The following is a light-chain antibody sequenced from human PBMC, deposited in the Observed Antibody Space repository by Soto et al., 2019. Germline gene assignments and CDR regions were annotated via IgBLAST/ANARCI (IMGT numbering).Light chain of an antibody. CDR2: GAF. CDR3: QQTYRPSYT. Sequence: DIVMTQSPSSLSASIGDRVTITCRASQKISGSLNWYQQQPGKAPKLLIYGAFTLHSGVPSRFSGSESGTDFTLAISSLXXXXXATYYCQQTYRPSYTFGQGTKLEI. J-gene: IGKJ2*01. CDR1: QKISGS. V-gene: IGKV1-39*01.